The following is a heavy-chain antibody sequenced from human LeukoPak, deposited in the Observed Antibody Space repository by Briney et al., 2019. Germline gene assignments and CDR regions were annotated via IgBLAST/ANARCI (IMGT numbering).Heavy chain of an antibody. J-gene: IGHJ4*02. CDR1: GFTFSRYS. V-gene: IGHV3-30*02. CDR2: IRYDGSNK. CDR3: YSGYYYDSSGYSPADY. Sequence: GGSLRLSCAASGFTFSRYSMNWVRQAPGKGLEWVAFIRYDGSNKYYADSVKGRFTISRDNSKNTLYLQMNSLRAEDTAVYYCYSGYYYDSSGYSPADYWGQGTLVTVSS. D-gene: IGHD3-22*01.